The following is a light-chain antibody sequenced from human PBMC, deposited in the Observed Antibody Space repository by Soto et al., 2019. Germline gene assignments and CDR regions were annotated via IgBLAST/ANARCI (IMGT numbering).Light chain of an antibody. V-gene: IGLV3-1*01. Sequence: SYELTQPPSVSVSPGQTASITCSGDKLGDKYASWYQQKPGQSPVLVIYQDIKRPSGIPERFSGSNSGNTATLTISGTQAMDEADYYCQAWDSSTGVFGTGTMLTVL. CDR1: KLGDKY. CDR3: QAWDSSTGV. J-gene: IGLJ1*01. CDR2: QDI.